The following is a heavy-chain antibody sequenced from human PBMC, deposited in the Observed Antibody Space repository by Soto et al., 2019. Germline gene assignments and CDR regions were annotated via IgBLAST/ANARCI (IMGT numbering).Heavy chain of an antibody. Sequence: ASVKVSCKTSGYTFSAYYVHWARLAPGRGFQWLGWINPSNEITAFSQFFQGRVTMTRDTSTKTVHMELNSLTSDDTAVYYCRRGGSGDSHIDYWGQRTKVTVSS. CDR2: INPSNEIT. D-gene: IGHD2-15*01. CDR1: GYTFSAYY. J-gene: IGHJ4*02. CDR3: RRGGSGDSHIDY. V-gene: IGHV1-2*02.